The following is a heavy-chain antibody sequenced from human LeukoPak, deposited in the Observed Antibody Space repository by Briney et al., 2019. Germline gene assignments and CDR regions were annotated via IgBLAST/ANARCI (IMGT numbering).Heavy chain of an antibody. Sequence: HPGGSLRLSCAASGFTVSSNYMSWVRQAPGKGLEWVSVIYSGDNTNYADSVKGRFTISRHNSKNTLYLQMNSLRAEDTAVYYCATGSFRSSLAGYFDYWGQGTLVTVAS. CDR1: GFTVSSNY. CDR3: ATGSFRSSLAGYFDY. J-gene: IGHJ4*02. D-gene: IGHD6-6*01. V-gene: IGHV3-53*04. CDR2: IYSGDNT.